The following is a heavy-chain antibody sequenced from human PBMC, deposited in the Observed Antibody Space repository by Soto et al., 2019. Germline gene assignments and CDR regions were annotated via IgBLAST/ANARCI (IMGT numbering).Heavy chain of an antibody. CDR1: GGSISSGDYY. Sequence: SETLSLTCTVSGGSISSGDYYWSWIRQPPGKGLEWIGYIYYSGSTYYNPSLKSRVTISVDTSKNQFSLKLSSVTAADTAVYYCARAFVPTIFGVVRLYYYYGMDVWGQGTTVTVSS. J-gene: IGHJ6*02. V-gene: IGHV4-30-4*01. CDR3: ARAFVPTIFGVVRLYYYYGMDV. CDR2: IYYSGST. D-gene: IGHD3-3*01.